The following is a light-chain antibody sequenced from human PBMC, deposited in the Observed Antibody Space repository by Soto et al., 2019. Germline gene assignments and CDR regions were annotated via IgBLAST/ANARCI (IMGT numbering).Light chain of an antibody. V-gene: IGKV1-39*01. Sequence: IHITLSPSSLSASVGDRVTITCRASHSISSYLNLYQQKPGKAPKLLIYAASSLQSGVPSRFSGSGSGTDFTLAINSLQPEDFATYYCQQSSRTPITFGQGTRLEIK. CDR2: AAS. J-gene: IGKJ5*01. CDR3: QQSSRTPIT. CDR1: HSISSY.